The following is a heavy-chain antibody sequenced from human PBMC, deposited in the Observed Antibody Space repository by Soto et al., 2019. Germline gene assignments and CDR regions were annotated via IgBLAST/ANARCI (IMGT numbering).Heavy chain of an antibody. CDR2: NIPIFGTA. D-gene: IGHD1-26*01. V-gene: IGHV1-69*01. J-gene: IGHJ4*02. CDR1: GGTFSSYA. Sequence: QVQLVQSGAEVKKPGSSVKVSCKASGGTFSSYAISWVRQAPGQGLEWMGGNIPIFGTANYAHQFQGRVTITADESTSTAYMALSSLRSEDTAVYYCARGGGGCYYPHFVCWGQRTLVTVSS. CDR3: ARGGGGCYYPHFVC.